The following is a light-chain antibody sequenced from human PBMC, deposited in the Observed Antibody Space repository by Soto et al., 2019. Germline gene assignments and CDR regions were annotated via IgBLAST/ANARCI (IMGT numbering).Light chain of an antibody. Sequence: EIVLTQSPATLSLSPGERATLSCRASQSVSSYLAWYQQKPGQAPRLLIYDASNRATGIPARFSGSGSGTDLTLTISSLEPEDFAVYYCQQRSNWPCTYGQGTKVDIK. CDR3: QQRSNWPCT. CDR1: QSVSSY. J-gene: IGKJ1*01. V-gene: IGKV3-11*01. CDR2: DAS.